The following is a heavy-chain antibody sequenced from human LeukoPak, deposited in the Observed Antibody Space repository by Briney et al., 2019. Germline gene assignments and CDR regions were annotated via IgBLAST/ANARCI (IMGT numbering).Heavy chain of an antibody. Sequence: ASVKVSCMVSGYTLTELSMRWVRPAPGKGREWVGGFDPEDGETIYAQKFQGRANMSEDASPDTAYMEQNSLKSEDTAVNYCATRGYCSSNSGNYRYNWFDPWGQGTLVTVSS. CDR1: GYTLTELS. J-gene: IGHJ5*02. D-gene: IGHD2-2*01. CDR3: ATRGYCSSNSGNYRYNWFDP. CDR2: FDPEDGET. V-gene: IGHV1-24*01.